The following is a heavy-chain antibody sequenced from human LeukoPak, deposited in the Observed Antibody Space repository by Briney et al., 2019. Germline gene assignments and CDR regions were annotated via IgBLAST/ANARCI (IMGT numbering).Heavy chain of an antibody. CDR3: AKWTRALAVAGTNVFDY. Sequence: GGSLRLSWAAAGFTFSSYAMSWVRQAPGKGLEWVSAISGSGGSAYYADSVKGRFTISRDNSKNTLYLQMNSLRAEDTAVYYCAKWTRALAVAGTNVFDYWGQGTLVTVSS. CDR2: ISGSGGSA. J-gene: IGHJ4*02. V-gene: IGHV3-23*01. CDR1: GFTFSSYA. D-gene: IGHD6-19*01.